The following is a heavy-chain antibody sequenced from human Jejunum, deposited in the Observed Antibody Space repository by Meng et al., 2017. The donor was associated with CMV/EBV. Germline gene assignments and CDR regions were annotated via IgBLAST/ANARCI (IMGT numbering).Heavy chain of an antibody. V-gene: IGHV1-46*01. J-gene: IGHJ6*02. CDR2: INPSGYNT. Sequence: KASGYTLTDSFMHWVRQAPGQGLEWMALINPSGYNTNYTQKFQGRITVTRDTSTRTVYMELNNLTFEDTAVYYCAKEGVLYGMDVWGQGTTVTVSS. D-gene: IGHD4/OR15-4a*01. CDR1: GYTLTDSF. CDR3: AKEGVLYGMDV.